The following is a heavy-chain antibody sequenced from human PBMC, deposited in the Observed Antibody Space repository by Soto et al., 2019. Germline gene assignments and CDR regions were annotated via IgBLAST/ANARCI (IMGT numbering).Heavy chain of an antibody. V-gene: IGHV3-23*01. J-gene: IGHJ5*02. CDR1: ALTLISYA. CDR2: ISGSGGST. CDR3: AKEVGYSSSWYWFDP. Sequence: LPSRDSALTLISYAMSRVRQAPGKGLEWVSAISGSGGSTYYADSVKGRFTISRDNSKNTLYLQMNSLRAEDTAVYYCAKEVGYSSSWYWFDP. D-gene: IGHD6-13*01.